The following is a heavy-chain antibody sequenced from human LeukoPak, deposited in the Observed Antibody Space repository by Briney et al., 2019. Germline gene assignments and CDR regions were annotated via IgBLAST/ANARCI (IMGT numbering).Heavy chain of an antibody. J-gene: IGHJ6*03. CDR2: INPNSGGT. D-gene: IGHD3-22*01. CDR3: AREKQAHYYDSSGYYGGYYYMDV. CDR1: GYTFTGYY. V-gene: IGHV1-2*02. Sequence: GASVKVSCKASGYTFTGYYMHWVRQAPGQGLEWMGWINPNSGGTNYAQKFQGRVTMTRDTSISTAYMELSRLRSDDTAVYYCAREKQAHYYDSSGYYGGYYYMDVWGKGTTVTISS.